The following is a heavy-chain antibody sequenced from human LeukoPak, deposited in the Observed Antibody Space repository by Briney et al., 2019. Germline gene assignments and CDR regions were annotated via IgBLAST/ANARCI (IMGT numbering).Heavy chain of an antibody. CDR1: VGSVSGYF. CDR3: ARHVPTPYYGTNCPFDY. Sequence: PSETLSLTCTVSVGSVSGYFWSWIRQPPGQGLEWIGCIHYSGTTEYNPSLRSRVTLSVDTSKNQFSLKLTSVTAADTAVYFCARHVPTPYYGTNCPFDYWGQGTLVTVSS. D-gene: IGHD2-8*01. CDR2: IHYSGTT. V-gene: IGHV4-59*08. J-gene: IGHJ4*02.